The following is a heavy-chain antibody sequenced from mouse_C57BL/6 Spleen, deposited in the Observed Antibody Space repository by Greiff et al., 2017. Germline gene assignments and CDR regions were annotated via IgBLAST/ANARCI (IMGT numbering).Heavy chain of an antibody. V-gene: IGHV1-74*01. CDR1: GYTFTSYW. Sequence: QVQLQQPGAELVKPGASVKVSCKASGYTFTSYWMHWVKQRPGQGLEWIGRIHPSDSDTNYTQKFKGKATLTVYKSSRTASMPLSSLTSEHSAVYYCAIPDGYYWYCDVWGTGTTVTVSS. CDR3: AIPDGYYWYCDV. J-gene: IGHJ1*03. D-gene: IGHD2-3*01. CDR2: IHPSDSDT.